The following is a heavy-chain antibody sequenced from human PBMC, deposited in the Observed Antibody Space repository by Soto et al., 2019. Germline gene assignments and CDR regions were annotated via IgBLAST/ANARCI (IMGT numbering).Heavy chain of an antibody. V-gene: IGHV4-30-2*01. Sequence: SETLSLTCAVSGGSISSGGYSWSWIRQPPGKGLEWIGYIYHSGSTYYNPSLKSRVTISVDRSKNQFSLKLSSVTAADTAVYYCARGGIAAAAPPDYWGQATLVTVSS. CDR3: ARGGIAAAAPPDY. D-gene: IGHD6-13*01. CDR2: IYHSGST. CDR1: GGSISSGGYS. J-gene: IGHJ4*02.